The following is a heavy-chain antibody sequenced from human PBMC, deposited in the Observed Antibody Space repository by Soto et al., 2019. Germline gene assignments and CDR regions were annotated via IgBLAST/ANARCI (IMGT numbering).Heavy chain of an antibody. CDR2: IIPIFGTA. J-gene: IGHJ4*02. CDR1: GGTFSSYA. V-gene: IGHV1-69*01. CDR3: ARARGVTAIPERSGFDY. D-gene: IGHD2-21*02. Sequence: QVQLVQSGAEVKKPGSSVKVSCKASGGTFSSYAISWVRQAPGQGLEWMGGIIPIFGTANYAQKFQGRVTITADESTSTAYMELRSLRSEDTAVYYCARARGVTAIPERSGFDYWGQGTLVTVSS.